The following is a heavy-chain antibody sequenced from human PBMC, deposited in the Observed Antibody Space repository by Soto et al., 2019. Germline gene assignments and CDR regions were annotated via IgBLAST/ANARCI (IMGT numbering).Heavy chain of an antibody. V-gene: IGHV3-13*01. CDR3: ARGGGYSYGHYYYYGMDV. CDR2: IGTAGET. J-gene: IGHJ6*02. D-gene: IGHD5-18*01. Sequence: WGSLRLSWAAAGFTFSSYDMHRGPQATRKRLEGVSAIGTAGETSYPGSLKGRFTISRENAKNSLYLQMNSLRAEDTAVYYCARGGGYSYGHYYYYGMDVWGQGTTVTVSS. CDR1: GFTFSSYD.